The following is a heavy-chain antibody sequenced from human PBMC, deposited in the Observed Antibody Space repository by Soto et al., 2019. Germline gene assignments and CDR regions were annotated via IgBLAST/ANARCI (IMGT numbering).Heavy chain of an antibody. J-gene: IGHJ3*02. CDR3: ARHMTTVTTIAFDI. CDR2: ISAYNGNT. D-gene: IGHD4-17*01. V-gene: IGHV1-18*01. CDR1: GYTFTSYG. Sequence: VASVKVSCKASGYTFTSYGISWVRQAPGQGLEWMGWISAYNGNTNYAQKLQGRVTMTTDTSTSTAYMELRSLRSDDTAVYYCARHMTTVTTIAFDIWGQGTMVTVSS.